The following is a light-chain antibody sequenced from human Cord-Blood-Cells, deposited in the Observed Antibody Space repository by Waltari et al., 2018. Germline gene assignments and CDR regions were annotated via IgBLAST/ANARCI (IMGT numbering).Light chain of an antibody. CDR2: DVS. CDR3: SSYTSSSTLV. V-gene: IGLV2-14*03. J-gene: IGLJ1*01. CDR1: SSDVGGYNY. Sequence: QSALTQPASVSGSPAASITIPCTGTSSDVGGYNYLSWYQQHPGKAPKLMIYDVSNRPSGVSNRFAGSKSGNTASLTISGLQAEDEADYYCSSYTSSSTLVFGTGTKVTVL.